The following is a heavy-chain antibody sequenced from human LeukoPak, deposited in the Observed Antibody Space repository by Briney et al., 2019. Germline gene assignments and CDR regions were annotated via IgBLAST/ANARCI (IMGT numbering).Heavy chain of an antibody. D-gene: IGHD1-7*01. CDR1: GFTFSPFP. Sequence: GGSLRLSCAASGFTFSPFPMHWVRQAPGKGLQWLAVVSQDGAHKYSADSVKRRFTISRDISKHTLFLQMNRLTTEDTAVYSCTRGAGTTVYYIDVWGNGTTVTVSS. J-gene: IGHJ6*03. CDR3: TRGAGTTVYYIDV. V-gene: IGHV3-30*01. CDR2: VSQDGAHK.